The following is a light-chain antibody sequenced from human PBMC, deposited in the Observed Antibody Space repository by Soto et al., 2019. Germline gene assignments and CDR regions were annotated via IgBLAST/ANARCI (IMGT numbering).Light chain of an antibody. J-gene: IGLJ3*02. CDR1: SSNIGAGYD. CDR2: GNS. CDR3: QSYDSSLSIWV. V-gene: IGLV1-40*01. Sequence: QSVLTQPPSVSGAPGQRATISCTGSSSNIGAGYDVHWYQQLPGTAPKLLIYGNSDRPSGVPDRFSGSKSGTSASLAITGLQAEDEADYYCQSYDSSLSIWVFGGGTKLTVL.